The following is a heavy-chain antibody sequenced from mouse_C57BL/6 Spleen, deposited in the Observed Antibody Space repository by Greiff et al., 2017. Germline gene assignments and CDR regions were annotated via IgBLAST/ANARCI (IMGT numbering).Heavy chain of an antibody. CDR2: ISGGGGNT. J-gene: IGHJ4*01. Sequence: EVQLVESGGGLVKPGGSLKLSCAASGFTFSSYTMSWVRQTPEKRLEWVATISGGGGNTYYPDSVKGRFTISRDNAKNTLYLQMSSLRSEDTALYYCARRDGGYLILYAMDYWGQGTSVTVSS. D-gene: IGHD2-2*01. CDR3: ARRDGGYLILYAMDY. V-gene: IGHV5-9*01. CDR1: GFTFSSYT.